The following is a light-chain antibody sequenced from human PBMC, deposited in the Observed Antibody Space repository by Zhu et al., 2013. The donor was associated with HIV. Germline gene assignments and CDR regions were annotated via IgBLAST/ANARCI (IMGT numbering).Light chain of an antibody. Sequence: EIVLTQSPGTLSLSPGERATLSCRASQSVSSSYLAWYQQKPGQAPRLLIYGASSRATDIPDRFSGSGSGTDFTLTISRLEPEDFAVYYCQQCGSSSYTFGQGTKLE. CDR2: GAS. CDR1: QSVSSSY. J-gene: IGKJ2*01. CDR3: QQCGSSSYT. V-gene: IGKV3-20*01.